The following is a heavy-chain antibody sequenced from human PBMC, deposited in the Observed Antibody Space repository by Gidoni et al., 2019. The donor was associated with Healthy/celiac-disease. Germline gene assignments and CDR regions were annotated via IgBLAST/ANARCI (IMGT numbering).Heavy chain of an antibody. V-gene: IGHV3-15*01. J-gene: IGHJ4*02. Sequence: LEWVGRIKSKTDGGTTDYAALGRGRFTSSRDDTKNTLYLQMSSLKAEDTAVYYGTTDLTIFGVVDYWGQGTLVTVSS. CDR2: IKSKTDGGTT. D-gene: IGHD3-3*01. CDR3: TTDLTIFGVVDY.